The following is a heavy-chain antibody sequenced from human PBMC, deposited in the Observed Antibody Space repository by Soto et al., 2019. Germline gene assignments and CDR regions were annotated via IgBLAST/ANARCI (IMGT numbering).Heavy chain of an antibody. D-gene: IGHD3-16*02. Sequence: PSETLSLTCAVSGGSISSSTYYWGWIRQPPGKGLEWIGSIYYSGSTNYNPSLKSRVTISVDTSNNQFSLKLSSVTAADTAVYYCARYRTNYGMDVWGQGTTVTVSS. J-gene: IGHJ6*02. CDR1: GGSISSSTYY. CDR3: ARYRTNYGMDV. V-gene: IGHV4-39*01. CDR2: IYYSGST.